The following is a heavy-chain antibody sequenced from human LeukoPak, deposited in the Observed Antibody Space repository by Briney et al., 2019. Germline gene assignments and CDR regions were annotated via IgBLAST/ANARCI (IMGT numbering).Heavy chain of an antibody. V-gene: IGHV1-69*05. CDR2: IIPIFGTA. CDR1: GGTFSSYA. CDR3: ARGAKYYDFWSGQPADAFDI. J-gene: IGHJ3*02. Sequence: SVKVSCKASGGTFSSYAISWVRQAPGQGLEWMGGIIPIFGTANYAQKFQGRVTITTDESTSTAYMELSSLRSEDTAVYYCARGAKYYDFWSGQPADAFDIWGQGTMVTVSS. D-gene: IGHD3-3*01.